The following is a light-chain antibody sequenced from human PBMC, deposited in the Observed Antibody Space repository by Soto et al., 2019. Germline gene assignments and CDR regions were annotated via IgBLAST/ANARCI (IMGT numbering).Light chain of an antibody. Sequence: EIVLTQSPGPLSLSPGERATLSCRASQSITSTFLAWYQQKPGQAPRLLIYSVSSRATGIPDRFSGSGSGTDFTLTISRLEPEDSAVYFCQQFGSSVWTFGQGTKVDIK. V-gene: IGKV3-20*01. CDR3: QQFGSSVWT. CDR1: QSITSTF. CDR2: SVS. J-gene: IGKJ1*01.